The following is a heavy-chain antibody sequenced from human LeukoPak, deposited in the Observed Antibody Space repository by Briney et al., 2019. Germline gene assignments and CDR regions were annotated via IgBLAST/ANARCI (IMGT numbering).Heavy chain of an antibody. V-gene: IGHV4-39*07. CDR3: ARRGLRCKCMGY. J-gene: IGHJ4*02. Sequence: PSETLSLTCSVSNYSIGSTSYYWAWIRQPPGKGLEWIGAIYYSGDTYYNPSLESRVTISVDTSKNQFSLKLSSVTAADTAVYYCARRGLRCKCMGYWGQGTLVTVSS. CDR1: NYSIGSTSYY. D-gene: IGHD4-17*01. CDR2: IYYSGDT.